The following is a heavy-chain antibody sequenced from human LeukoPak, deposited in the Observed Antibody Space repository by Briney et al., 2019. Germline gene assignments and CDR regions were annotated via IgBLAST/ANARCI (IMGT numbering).Heavy chain of an antibody. Sequence: PGGSLRLSCATSGFTLSNYGMHWVRQAPGKGLEWVSFIQYEYDGTMEYYADSVRGLFTISRDIADNTLYLQMNSLRAEDTAVYYCANSGYTYGYQADHWGQGTLVTVSS. J-gene: IGHJ4*02. D-gene: IGHD5-18*01. CDR1: GFTLSNYG. CDR3: ANSGYTYGYQADH. CDR2: IQYEYDGTME. V-gene: IGHV3-30*02.